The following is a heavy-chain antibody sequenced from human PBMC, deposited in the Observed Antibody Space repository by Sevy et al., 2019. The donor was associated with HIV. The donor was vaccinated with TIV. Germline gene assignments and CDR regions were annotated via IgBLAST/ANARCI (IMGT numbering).Heavy chain of an antibody. V-gene: IGHV1-2*02. D-gene: IGHD1-26*01. Sequence: ASVKGSCKASGYTFTGYYMHWVRQAPGQGLEWMGWINPNSGGTNYAQKFQGRVTMTRDTSISTAYMELSRLRSDDTAVYYCARDRRYLSRGRENWFDPWGQGTLVTVSS. CDR3: ARDRRYLSRGRENWFDP. CDR1: GYTFTGYY. CDR2: INPNSGGT. J-gene: IGHJ5*02.